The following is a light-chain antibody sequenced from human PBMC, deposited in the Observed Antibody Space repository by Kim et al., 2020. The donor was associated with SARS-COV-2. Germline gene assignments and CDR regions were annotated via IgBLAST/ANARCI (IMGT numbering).Light chain of an antibody. CDR2: GSS. CDR1: QHVSTTY. CDR3: LQYAFLPMVT. V-gene: IGKV3-20*01. Sequence: EIVLTQSPDTLSLSPGERATLSCTASQHVSTTYIVWYQQRPGQAPRLLIHGSSNRATGIPDRFSGSGSGTDFSLTISRLEPEDFAIYYCLQYAFLPMVTFGQGTRLEIK. J-gene: IGKJ5*01.